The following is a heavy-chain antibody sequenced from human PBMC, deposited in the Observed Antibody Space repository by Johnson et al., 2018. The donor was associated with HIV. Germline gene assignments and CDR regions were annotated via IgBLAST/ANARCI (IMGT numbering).Heavy chain of an antibody. V-gene: IGHV3-23*04. J-gene: IGHJ3*01. CDR3: ARDLVVGDHSAPLTHAFDV. CDR1: GFTFSSYA. CDR2: ISGSGGST. D-gene: IGHD1-26*01. Sequence: VQLVESGGGVVQPGRSLRLSCAASGFTFSSYAMHWVRQAPGKGLEWVSAISGSGGSTYYADSVKGRFTISRDNSKNTLYLQMNSLRVEDTAVYYCARDLVVGDHSAPLTHAFDVWGQGTMVTVSS.